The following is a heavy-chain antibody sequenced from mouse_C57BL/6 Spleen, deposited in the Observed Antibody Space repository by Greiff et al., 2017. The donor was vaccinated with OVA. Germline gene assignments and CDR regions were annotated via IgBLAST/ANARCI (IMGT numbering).Heavy chain of an antibody. CDR2: IYWDDDK. Sequence: QVTLKVSGPGILQSSQTLSLTCSFSGFSLSTSGMGVSWIRQPSGKGLEWLAHIYWDDDKRYNPSLKSRLTISKDTSSNQVFLKITSVDTADTATYYCARDYYGSSYLGGAMDYWGQGTSVTVSS. J-gene: IGHJ4*01. V-gene: IGHV8-12*01. CDR3: ARDYYGSSYLGGAMDY. CDR1: GFSLSTSGMG. D-gene: IGHD1-1*01.